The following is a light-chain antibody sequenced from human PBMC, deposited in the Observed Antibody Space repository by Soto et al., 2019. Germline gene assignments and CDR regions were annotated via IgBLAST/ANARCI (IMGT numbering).Light chain of an antibody. V-gene: IGKV3-20*01. CDR3: QQYGSSPWT. Sequence: IVMTQSPATLSVSPGERATLSCRAGQSIDDKLAWYQQKPGQAPRLLIYGASSRATGIPDRFSGSGSGTDFTLTISRLEPEDFAVYYCQQYGSSPWTFGQGTKVDIK. CDR1: QSIDDK. CDR2: GAS. J-gene: IGKJ1*01.